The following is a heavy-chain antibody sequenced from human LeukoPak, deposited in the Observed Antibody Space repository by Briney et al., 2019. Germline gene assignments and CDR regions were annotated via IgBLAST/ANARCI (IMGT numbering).Heavy chain of an antibody. Sequence: SETLSLTCTVSGGSISSDYWSWIRQPRGKGLEWIGYIYYSGSTNYNPSLKSRVTISVDTSKNQFSLKLSSVTAADTAVYYCARGRYYYDSSGYYFDYWGQGTLVTVSS. CDR2: IYYSGST. CDR3: ARGRYYYDSSGYYFDY. V-gene: IGHV4-59*01. CDR1: GGSISSDY. D-gene: IGHD3-22*01. J-gene: IGHJ4*02.